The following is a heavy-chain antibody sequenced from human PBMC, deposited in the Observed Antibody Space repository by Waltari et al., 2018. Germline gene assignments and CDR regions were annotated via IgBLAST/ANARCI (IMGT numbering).Heavy chain of an antibody. CDR1: GFTFNSHW. V-gene: IGHV3-7*01. CDR2: IKQDGSEK. J-gene: IGHJ4*02. CDR3: ARFPGSADDY. Sequence: VQLVESGGALVQPGGSLRLSCVASGFTFNSHWMNWVSQAPGKGRDWVANIKQDGSEKQYVDSVKGRFTISRDNAKNSLYLQMNSLRVEDTAVYYCARFPGSADDYWGQGTLVTVSS.